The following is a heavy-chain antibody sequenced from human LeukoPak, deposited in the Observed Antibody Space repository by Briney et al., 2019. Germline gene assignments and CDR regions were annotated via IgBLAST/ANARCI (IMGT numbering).Heavy chain of an antibody. J-gene: IGHJ5*02. D-gene: IGHD6-6*01. CDR2: IYYSGST. Sequence: PSETLSLTCTVSGGSISSSSYYWGWSRQPPGKGLEWIGSIYYSGSTYYNPSLKSRVTISVNTSKNEFSLKLSSVTAADTAVYYCARHPGQYSSSSIDPWGQGTLVTVSS. CDR1: GGSISSSSYY. CDR3: ARHPGQYSSSSIDP. V-gene: IGHV4-39*01.